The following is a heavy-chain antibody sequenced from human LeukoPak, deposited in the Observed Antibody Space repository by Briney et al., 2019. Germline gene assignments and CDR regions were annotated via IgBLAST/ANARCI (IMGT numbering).Heavy chain of an antibody. CDR1: GFTFSSYW. V-gene: IGHV3-20*04. J-gene: IGHJ4*02. CDR2: INWNGGST. D-gene: IGHD6-13*01. CDR3: AREGGGVEYSSSWYGLDY. Sequence: GGSLRLSCAASGFTFSSYWMHWVRQAPGKGLEWVSGINWNGGSTGYADSVKGRFTISRDNAKNSLYLQMNSLRAEDTALYYCAREGGGVEYSSSWYGLDYWGQGTLVTVSS.